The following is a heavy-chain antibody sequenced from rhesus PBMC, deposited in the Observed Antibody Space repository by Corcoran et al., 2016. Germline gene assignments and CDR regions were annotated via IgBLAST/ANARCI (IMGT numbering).Heavy chain of an antibody. J-gene: IGHJ2*01. D-gene: IGHD6-25*01. CDR3: ARGWVAAADRYFDL. Sequence: EVQLVESGGGLVRPGWSMRLSCAASGLPFSSYAIHWVRQAPENGLEWVAVISFDGSKKNYADSVKDRFTISRDNSKNMLYVQMNNLKLEDTAVYYCARGWVAAADRYFDLWGPGTPITISS. CDR2: ISFDGSKK. CDR1: GLPFSSYA. V-gene: IGHV3-54*02.